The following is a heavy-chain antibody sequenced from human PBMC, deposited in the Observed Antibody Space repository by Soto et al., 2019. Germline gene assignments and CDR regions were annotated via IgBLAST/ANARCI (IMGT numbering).Heavy chain of an antibody. D-gene: IGHD2-15*01. Sequence: ASVKASCKSSGYTFTSYGFSWVRQAPGQGLEWVGWISANNGDTNSAEKFQGRLTLTTDTSTSTAYMDLRSLTSDDTAVYFCATHFRSTCRGASCIYFYVWGQGTPVTVYS. V-gene: IGHV1-18*01. CDR2: ISANNGDT. J-gene: IGHJ4*02. CDR3: ATHFRSTCRGASCIYFYV. CDR1: GYTFTSYG.